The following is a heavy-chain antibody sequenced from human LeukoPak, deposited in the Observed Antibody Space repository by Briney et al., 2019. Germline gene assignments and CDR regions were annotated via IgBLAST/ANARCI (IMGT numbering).Heavy chain of an antibody. D-gene: IGHD3-9*01. CDR1: AFTFSRYG. CDR3: XXDGILTGIDAFDI. J-gene: IGHJ3*02. Sequence: GGSLRLSCAASAFTFSRYGMHWVRQAPGKGLEWVSSISSSSRYIYYADSVKGRFTISRDNAKNSLYLQMNSLRAEDTAVYYXXXDGILTGIDAFDIWGQGTMVTVSS. CDR2: ISSSSRYI. V-gene: IGHV3-21*01.